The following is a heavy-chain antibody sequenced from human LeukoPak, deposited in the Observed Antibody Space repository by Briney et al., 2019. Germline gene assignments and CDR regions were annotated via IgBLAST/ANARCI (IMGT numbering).Heavy chain of an antibody. V-gene: IGHV3-23*01. Sequence: TGGSLRLSCAASGFTFSSYGMSWVRQAPGKGLEWVSAISGSGGSTYYADSVKGRFTISRDNSKNTLYLQMNSLRAEDTAVYYCAKRLKLLYYYDSSGYYPDYWGQGTLVTVSS. J-gene: IGHJ4*02. D-gene: IGHD3-22*01. CDR2: ISGSGGST. CDR3: AKRLKLLYYYDSSGYYPDY. CDR1: GFTFSSYG.